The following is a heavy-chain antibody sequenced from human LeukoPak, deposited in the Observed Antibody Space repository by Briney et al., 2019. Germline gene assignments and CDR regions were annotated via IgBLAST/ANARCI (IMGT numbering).Heavy chain of an antibody. J-gene: IGHJ4*02. Sequence: GGSLRLSCVVSGIKLSIYGMSWVRQAPGKGLEWVSAISGSGGSTYYADSVKGRFTISRDNSKNTLYLQMNSLRAEDTAVYYCAKGWTRGYSYGYYWGQGTLVTVSS. CDR1: GIKLSIYG. D-gene: IGHD5-18*01. V-gene: IGHV3-23*01. CDR3: AKGWTRGYSYGYY. CDR2: ISGSGGST.